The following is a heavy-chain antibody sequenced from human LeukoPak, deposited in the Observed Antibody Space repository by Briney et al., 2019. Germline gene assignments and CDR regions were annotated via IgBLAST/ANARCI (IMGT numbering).Heavy chain of an antibody. D-gene: IGHD3-16*01. CDR1: GFTVSDNY. V-gene: IGHV3-53*01. CDR2: LYSGDNT. Sequence: GGSLRLSCAASGFTVSDNYMSWVRQAPGKGLEWVSILYSGDNTYYADSVKGRFTISRDTSKNTLYLQMNSLGAEDTAVYYCARDWGFHIWGQGTMVTVSS. CDR3: ARDWGFHI. J-gene: IGHJ3*02.